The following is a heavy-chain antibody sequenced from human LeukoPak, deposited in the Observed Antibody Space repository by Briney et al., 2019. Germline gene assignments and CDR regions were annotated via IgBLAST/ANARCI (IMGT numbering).Heavy chain of an antibody. CDR3: ATTYGSGTYYQYYFDY. D-gene: IGHD3-10*01. V-gene: IGHV3-72*01. Sequence: PGGSLRLSCAASGFTFSDYYMYWVRQAPGKGLEWVGRAKNKADSYTTEYAASVKGRFTISRDDSKNSLYLQMNSLKTEDTAVYYCATTYGSGTYYQYYFDYSGQGTLVTVSS. CDR2: AKNKADSYTT. J-gene: IGHJ4*02. CDR1: GFTFSDYY.